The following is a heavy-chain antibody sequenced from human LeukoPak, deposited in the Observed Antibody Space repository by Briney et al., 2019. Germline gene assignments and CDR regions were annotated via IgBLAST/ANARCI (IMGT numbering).Heavy chain of an antibody. CDR2: IYYSGST. V-gene: IGHV4-39*01. J-gene: IGHJ5*02. D-gene: IGHD1-26*01. CDR3: ARHEYSGSYYGLSWFDP. CDR1: GGSISSSGYY. Sequence: KPSETLSLTCTVSGGSISSSGYYWGWIRQPARKGLEWIARIYYSGSTYYNPSLKSRVTISVDTSKNQLSLKLSSLTAADTAVYYCARHEYSGSYYGLSWFDPWGQGTLVTVSS.